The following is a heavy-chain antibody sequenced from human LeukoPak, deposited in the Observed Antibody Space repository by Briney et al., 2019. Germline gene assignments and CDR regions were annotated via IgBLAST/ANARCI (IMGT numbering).Heavy chain of an antibody. Sequence: GGSLRLSCAASGFTFSAFGMNWVRQAPGKGLEWVSTITNSGDSTYYVDSVKGRFTISRDNSKNTLYLQMNSLRAEDTAVYYCARDRVGATDYFDYWGQGTLVTVSS. J-gene: IGHJ4*02. CDR2: ITNSGDST. D-gene: IGHD1-26*01. CDR3: ARDRVGATDYFDY. V-gene: IGHV3-23*01. CDR1: GFTFSAFG.